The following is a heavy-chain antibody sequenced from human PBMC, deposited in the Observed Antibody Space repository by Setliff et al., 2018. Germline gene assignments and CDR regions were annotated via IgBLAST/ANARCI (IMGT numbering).Heavy chain of an antibody. CDR1: GASINSSTFF. D-gene: IGHD3-22*01. V-gene: IGHV4-39*01. CDR3: ARRQYQHYDSSGYSVNYYMDV. Sequence: SETLSLTCIVSGASINSSTFFWGWIRQPPGKGLEWIGSIYYSGTTYYNPSVRSRVTISVDTSKNQFSLKLSSVTAADTAVYFCARRQYQHYDSSGYSVNYYMDVWGKGTTVTVSS. CDR2: IYYSGTT. J-gene: IGHJ6*03.